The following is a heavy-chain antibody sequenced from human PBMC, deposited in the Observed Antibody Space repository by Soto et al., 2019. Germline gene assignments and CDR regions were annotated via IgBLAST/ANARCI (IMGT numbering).Heavy chain of an antibody. J-gene: IGHJ4*02. CDR1: GFTFSSYA. D-gene: IGHD2-15*01. CDR3: AKVGYCSGGSCYIPFSFFDY. Sequence: GGSLRLSCAASGFTFSSYAMSWVRQAPGKGLEWVALICFSGATTHYGDSVKGRFTISRDNSKNTLYLQMNSLRAEDTAVYYCAKVGYCSGGSCYIPFSFFDYWGQGTLVTVSS. CDR2: ICFSGATT. V-gene: IGHV3-23*01.